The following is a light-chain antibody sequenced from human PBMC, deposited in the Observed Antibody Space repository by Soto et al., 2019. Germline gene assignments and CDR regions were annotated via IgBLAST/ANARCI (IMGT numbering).Light chain of an antibody. V-gene: IGKV3-20*01. CDR3: QHYGYSQST. Sequence: IVLTQSPGTLSLSPGERATLSCRASQTGSNSYLAWYQHKSGQAPRLLIYGVYTRASGIPDRFSGSGSGTEFTLTITRLEPEDSAVYFCQHYGYSQSTFGQGTKVDIK. CDR1: QTGSNSY. CDR2: GVY. J-gene: IGKJ1*01.